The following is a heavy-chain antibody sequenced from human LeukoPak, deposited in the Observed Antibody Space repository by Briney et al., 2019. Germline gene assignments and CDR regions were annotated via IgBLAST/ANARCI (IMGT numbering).Heavy chain of an antibody. V-gene: IGHV1-18*01. CDR2: HSMSDDKP. CDR3: ARSPGDPWDDTSFYLDV. D-gene: IGHD4-17*01. J-gene: IGHJ6*03. CDR1: GYTLTSHG. Sequence: ASVKVPCKASGYTLTSHGITWVRQAPGQGLEGMGCHSMSDDKPKYAQRFQGRVTMTTDTSTGTAYMDLRGLRPDDTAVYYCARSPGDPWDDTSFYLDVWGEGTTVTVSS.